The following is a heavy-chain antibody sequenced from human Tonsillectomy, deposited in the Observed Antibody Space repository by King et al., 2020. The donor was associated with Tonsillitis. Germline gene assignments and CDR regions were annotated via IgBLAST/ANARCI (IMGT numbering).Heavy chain of an antibody. D-gene: IGHD3-16*01. CDR1: GGSISSGGYS. CDR2: IYHSGST. V-gene: IGHV4-30-2*01. J-gene: IGHJ4*02. CDR3: ARVGASYFDY. Sequence: LQLQESGSGLVKPSQTLSLTCAVSGGSISSGGYSWSWIRQPPGKGLEWIGYIYHSGSTYYNPSLKSRVTISVDRSKNQFSLKLSSVTAADTSVYYCARVGASYFDYWGQGTLVTVSS.